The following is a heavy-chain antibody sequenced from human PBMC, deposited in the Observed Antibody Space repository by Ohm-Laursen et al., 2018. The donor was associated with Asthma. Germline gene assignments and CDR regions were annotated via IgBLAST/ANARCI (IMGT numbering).Heavy chain of an antibody. V-gene: IGHV3-53*01. CDR2: IYSGGST. D-gene: IGHD3-10*01. CDR1: GFTVSSNY. CDR3: ARDHYYSSGTYFDY. Sequence: GSLRLSCAASGFTVSSNYMSWVRQAPGKGLEWVSVIYSGGSTYYADSVKGRFTISRDNSKNTLYLQMNSLRAEDTAVYYCARDHYYSSGTYFDYWGQGTLVTVSS. J-gene: IGHJ4*02.